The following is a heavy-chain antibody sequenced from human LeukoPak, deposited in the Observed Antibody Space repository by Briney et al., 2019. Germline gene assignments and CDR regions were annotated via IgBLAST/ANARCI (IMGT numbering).Heavy chain of an antibody. D-gene: IGHD4-23*01. J-gene: IGHJ4*02. Sequence: ASDTLSLTRTVSGGSMSSYYGSSTRPPPGKGLEWIGDIYCSGRTNYNPPLKSRVTISVDTSKNQFSLKLSSVTAADTAVYYCGRGRWRRPNADYWGQGTLVTVSS. CDR2: IYCSGRT. CDR3: GRGRWRRPNADY. CDR1: GGSMSSYY. V-gene: IGHV4-59*08.